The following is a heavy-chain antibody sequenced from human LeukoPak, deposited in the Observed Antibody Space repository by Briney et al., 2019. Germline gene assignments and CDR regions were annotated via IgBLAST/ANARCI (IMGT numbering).Heavy chain of an antibody. V-gene: IGHV4-34*01. CDR3: ARRPQACYIAVAGNDY. D-gene: IGHD6-19*01. J-gene: IGHJ4*02. Sequence: GSLRLSCAASGFTFSDYYMSWIRQPPGKGLEWIGEINHSGSTNYNPSLKSRVTISVDTSKNQFSLKLSSVTAADTAVYYCARRPQACYIAVAGNDYWGQGTLVTVSS. CDR1: GFTFSDYY. CDR2: INHSGST.